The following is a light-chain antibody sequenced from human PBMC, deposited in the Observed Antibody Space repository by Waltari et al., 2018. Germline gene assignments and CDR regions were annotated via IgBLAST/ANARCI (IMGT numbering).Light chain of an antibody. Sequence: QSALTQPASVSGSPGHSITISCTGTSSDVGTYDYVSWYQQHPGKAPKLMIYDVTKPPSGIANRFSGSKSGNTASLTISGLQAEDEADYYCSSYTTSSTVYVFGTGTKVTVL. J-gene: IGLJ1*01. V-gene: IGLV2-14*03. CDR3: SSYTTSSTVYV. CDR1: SSDVGTYDY. CDR2: DVT.